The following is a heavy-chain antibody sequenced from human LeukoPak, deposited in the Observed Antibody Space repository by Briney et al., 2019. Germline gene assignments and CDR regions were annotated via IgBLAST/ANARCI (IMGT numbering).Heavy chain of an antibody. Sequence: ASVKVSCKASGYTFTSYDINWVRQATGQGLEWMGWKNPNSGNTGYAQKFQGRVTMTRNTSISTAYMELSSLRSEDTAVYFCAQVEILERLPRPDAFHIWGQGTPVIVSS. D-gene: IGHD3-3*01. J-gene: IGHJ3*02. CDR1: GYTFTSYD. CDR2: KNPNSGNT. V-gene: IGHV1-8*01. CDR3: AQVEILERLPRPDAFHI.